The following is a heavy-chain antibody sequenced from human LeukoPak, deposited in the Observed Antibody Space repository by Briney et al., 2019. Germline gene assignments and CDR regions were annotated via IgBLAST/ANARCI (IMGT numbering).Heavy chain of an antibody. CDR2: ISAYNGNT. CDR1: GYTFTSYG. J-gene: IGHJ3*02. D-gene: IGHD1-20*01. V-gene: IGHV1-18*01. CDR3: ARGPGVTGTTSDAFDI. Sequence: ASVKVSCKASGYTFTSYGISWVRQAPGQGLEWMGWISAYNGNTNYAQELQGRVTMTTDTSTSTAYMELRSLRSDDTAVYYCARGPGVTGTTSDAFDIWGQGTMVTVSS.